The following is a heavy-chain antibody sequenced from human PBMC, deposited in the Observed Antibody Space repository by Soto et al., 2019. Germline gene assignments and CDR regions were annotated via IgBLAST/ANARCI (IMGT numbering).Heavy chain of an antibody. V-gene: IGHV4-59*01. CDR1: GGSISSYY. D-gene: IGHD4-17*01. CDR2: IYYSGST. Sequence: SETLSLTCTVSGGSISSYYWSWIRQPPGKGLEWIGYIYYSGSTNYNPSLKSRVTISVDTSKNQFSLKLSSVTAADTAVYYCARDSDYGDSNWFDPWGQGTLVTSPQ. J-gene: IGHJ5*02. CDR3: ARDSDYGDSNWFDP.